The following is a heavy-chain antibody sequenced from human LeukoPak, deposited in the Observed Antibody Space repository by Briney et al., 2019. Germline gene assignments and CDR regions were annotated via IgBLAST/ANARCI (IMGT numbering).Heavy chain of an antibody. V-gene: IGHV4-59*01. Sequence: SGTLSLTCTVSGGSISSYYWSWIRQPPGKGLEWIGYLYYSGSTNYNPSLKSRVTISVDTSKNQFSLKLSSVTAADTAVYYCARNYGSGSYFSYYGMDVWGKGTTVTVSS. J-gene: IGHJ6*04. CDR2: LYYSGST. D-gene: IGHD3-10*01. CDR3: ARNYGSGSYFSYYGMDV. CDR1: GGSISSYY.